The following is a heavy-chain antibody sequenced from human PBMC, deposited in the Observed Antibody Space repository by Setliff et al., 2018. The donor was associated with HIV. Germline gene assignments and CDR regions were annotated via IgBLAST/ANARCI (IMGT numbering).Heavy chain of an antibody. CDR3: ARGNNDLESFDY. V-gene: IGHV4-39*02. CDR1: GGSISSTSYY. Sequence: LSLTCAVSGGSISSTSYYWGWIRQPPGEGLEWIGSVYHSGTTYYNPSLKSRVTISIDKSKKQFSLKLTSVTASDTAVYYCARGNNDLESFDYWGQGALVTVSS. D-gene: IGHD3-3*01. CDR2: VYHSGTT. J-gene: IGHJ4*02.